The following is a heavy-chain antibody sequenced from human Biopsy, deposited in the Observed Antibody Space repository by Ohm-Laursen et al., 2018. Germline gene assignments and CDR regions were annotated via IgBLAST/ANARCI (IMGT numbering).Heavy chain of an antibody. J-gene: IGHJ3*02. CDR3: ARSTYYYESSGTRRGLDI. Sequence: SLRLSCTASGFTVSRNYMTWVRQAPGKGLEWVSVIDSGGYTNYTDSVKGRFTISRDNSKNTLYLQMNNLSAEDTAVYYCARSTYYYESSGTRRGLDIWGQGTMVTVSS. CDR2: IDSGGYT. D-gene: IGHD3-22*01. CDR1: GFTVSRNY. V-gene: IGHV3-53*01.